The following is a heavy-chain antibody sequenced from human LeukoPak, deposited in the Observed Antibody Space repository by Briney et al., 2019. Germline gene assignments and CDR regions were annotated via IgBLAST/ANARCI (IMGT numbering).Heavy chain of an antibody. J-gene: IGHJ4*02. D-gene: IGHD6-6*01. CDR3: ARDIAARRLDY. CDR1: GFTFSSYA. Sequence: GGSLRLSCAASGFTFSSYAMHWVRQAPGKGLEWVAVIWYDGSNGYYADSVKGRFTVSRDNSKNTLYLEMNCLRVEDTAVYYCARDIAARRLDYWGQGTLVTVSS. V-gene: IGHV3-33*08. CDR2: IWYDGSNG.